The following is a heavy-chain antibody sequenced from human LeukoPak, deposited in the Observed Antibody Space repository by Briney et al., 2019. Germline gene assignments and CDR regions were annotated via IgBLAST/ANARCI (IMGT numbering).Heavy chain of an antibody. D-gene: IGHD1-26*01. J-gene: IGHJ5*02. Sequence: SETLSLTCAVSGGSISSGGYSWSWIRQPPGKGLEWIGYIYYSGSTYYNPSLKSRVTISVDTSKNQFSLKLSSVTAADTAVYYCARSGSYYRFDPWGQGTLVTVSS. CDR1: GGSISSGGYS. CDR3: ARSGSYYRFDP. CDR2: IYYSGST. V-gene: IGHV4-30-4*07.